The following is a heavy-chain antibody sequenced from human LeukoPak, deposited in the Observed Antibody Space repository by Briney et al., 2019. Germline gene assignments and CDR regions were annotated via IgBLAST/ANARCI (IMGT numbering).Heavy chain of an antibody. Sequence: PSETLSLTCTVSGGSISSSSYYWGWIRQPPGKGLEWIGSIYYSGSTYYNPSLQSRVTISVDKSKNQFSLKLSSVTAADTAVYYCARAHRVQLWLRYYYYGMDVWGQGTTVTVSS. J-gene: IGHJ6*02. D-gene: IGHD5-18*01. CDR1: GGSISSSSYY. CDR3: ARAHRVQLWLRYYYYGMDV. V-gene: IGHV4-39*07. CDR2: IYYSGST.